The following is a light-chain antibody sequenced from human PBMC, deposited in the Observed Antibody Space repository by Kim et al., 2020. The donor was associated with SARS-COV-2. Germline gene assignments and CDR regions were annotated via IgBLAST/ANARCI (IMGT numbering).Light chain of an antibody. J-gene: IGKJ5*01. Sequence: SAEERVTLSCRASQSVSSNVAWYQQKPGQTPRLLIYGASTRATGIPARFSGSGSGTEFTLTISSLQSGDFAVYYCQQYDDWPPVTFGQGTRLEIK. CDR3: QQYDDWPPVT. V-gene: IGKV3-15*01. CDR2: GAS. CDR1: QSVSSN.